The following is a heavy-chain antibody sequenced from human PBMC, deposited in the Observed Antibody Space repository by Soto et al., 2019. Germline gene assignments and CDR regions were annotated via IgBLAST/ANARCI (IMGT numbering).Heavy chain of an antibody. CDR2: IYYSGST. J-gene: IGHJ4*02. V-gene: IGHV4-39*01. D-gene: IGHD3-3*01. CDR3: AIQNDDAFWCGYYCDFDD. Sequence: SETLSLTCTVSGGSISSSSYYWGWIRQPPGKGLEWIGSIYYSGSTYYNPSLKSRVTISVDTSKNQFSLKLSSVTAADTAVYYCAIQNDDAFWCGYYCDFDDWGQVNLVTVSS. CDR1: GGSISSSSYY.